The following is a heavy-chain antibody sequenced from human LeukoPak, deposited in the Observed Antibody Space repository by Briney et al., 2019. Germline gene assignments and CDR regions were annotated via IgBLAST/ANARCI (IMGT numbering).Heavy chain of an antibody. CDR1: GGSISSVSSF. J-gene: IGHJ5*01. CDR3: ARSRESFGVVIPSWFDP. V-gene: IGHV4-61*02. Sequence: SDTLSLTCTVSGGSISSVSSFWSWIRQPAGKRLEWIGRIYTSGSTNYNPSLEARVTISLDTSKDQLSLKLTSLTAADTAVYYCARSRESFGVVIPSWFDPWGPGTLVTVSS. CDR2: IYTSGST. D-gene: IGHD3-3*01.